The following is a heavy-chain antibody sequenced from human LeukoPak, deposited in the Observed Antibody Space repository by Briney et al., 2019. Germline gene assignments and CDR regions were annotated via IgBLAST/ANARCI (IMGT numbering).Heavy chain of an antibody. J-gene: IGHJ4*02. D-gene: IGHD2-2*01. CDR1: GFTFSSYW. CDR2: INSDGSNT. CDR3: AKDRGDRYCSSTSCSHFDY. Sequence: PGGSLRLSCAASGFTFSSYWMHWVRQAPGKGLVWVSRINSDGSNTTYADSVKGRFTISRDNAKNTLYLQMNSLRAEDTAVYYCAKDRGDRYCSSTSCSHFDYWGQGTLVTVSS. V-gene: IGHV3-74*01.